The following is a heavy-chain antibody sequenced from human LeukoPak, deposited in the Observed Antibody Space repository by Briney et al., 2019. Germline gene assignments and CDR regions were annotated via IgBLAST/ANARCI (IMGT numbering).Heavy chain of an antibody. V-gene: IGHV4-31*03. CDR2: IYSGST. J-gene: IGHJ5*02. CDR1: GGSITSDVYY. Sequence: SETLSLTCTVSGGSITSDVYYWSWIRQHPGKGLEWIGYIYSGSTSYSPSLKSRVTISVDTSKNQFSLSLTSVTAADTAVYYCASSRYYYGAGSTNWFDPWGQGTPVTVSS. D-gene: IGHD3-10*01. CDR3: ASSRYYYGAGSTNWFDP.